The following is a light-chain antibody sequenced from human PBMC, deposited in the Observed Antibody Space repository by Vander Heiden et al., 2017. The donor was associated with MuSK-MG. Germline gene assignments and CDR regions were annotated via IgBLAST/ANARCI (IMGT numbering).Light chain of an antibody. CDR1: QSISRY. CDR3: QQRSNWPRT. V-gene: IGKV3-11*01. J-gene: IGKJ2*01. CDR2: DAS. Sequence: EIVLTQSPATLSLSPEDRATLSCRASQSISRYLAWYQQKPGQAPRLLIYDASNRATDIPARFSGSGSGTDFTLTISSLAPEDFAVYYCQQRSNWPRTFGQGTKLEIK.